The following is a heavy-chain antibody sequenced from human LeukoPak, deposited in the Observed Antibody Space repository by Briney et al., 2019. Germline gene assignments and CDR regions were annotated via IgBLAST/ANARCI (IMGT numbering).Heavy chain of an antibody. V-gene: IGHV3-23*01. CDR2: ISDSGGST. Sequence: GGSLRLSCAVSGITLSNYGMSWVRQAPGKGLEWVAGISDSGGSTNYADSVKGRFTISRDNPKNTLYLQTNSLRAEDTAVYFCAKRGVVIRVILVGFHKEAYYFDSWGQGALVTVSS. CDR1: GITLSNYG. CDR3: AKRGVVIRVILVGFHKEAYYFDS. J-gene: IGHJ4*02. D-gene: IGHD3-22*01.